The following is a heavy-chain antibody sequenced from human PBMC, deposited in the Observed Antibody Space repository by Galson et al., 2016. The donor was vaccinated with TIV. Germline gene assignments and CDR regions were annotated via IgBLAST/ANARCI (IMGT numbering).Heavy chain of an antibody. CDR3: SGGKYGDFDY. J-gene: IGHJ4*01. CDR2: TSSSGTYI. CDR1: GFTFSSYT. V-gene: IGHV3-21*01. Sequence: SLRLSCAASGFTFSSYTMNWVRQAPGKGLEWVSSTSSSGTYINYADSLKGRFTISRDNAKNSLFLQVNNLRVEDTAVYYCSGGKYGDFDYWGHGTLVTVSS. D-gene: IGHD4-17*01.